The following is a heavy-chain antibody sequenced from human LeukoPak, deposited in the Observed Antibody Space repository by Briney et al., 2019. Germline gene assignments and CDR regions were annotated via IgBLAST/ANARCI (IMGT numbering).Heavy chain of an antibody. CDR3: ARDLPRGPADY. CDR1: GYTFTNYY. V-gene: IGHV1-46*01. CDR2: INPNDGST. J-gene: IGHJ4*02. D-gene: IGHD3-10*01. Sequence: ASVKVSCKASGYTFTNYYLHWVRQGPGQGLEWMGTINPNDGSTSYGQKFQGRVTMTRDTSTSTVYMDVSSLRSEDTAVYYCARDLPRGPADYWGQGTLVTVSS.